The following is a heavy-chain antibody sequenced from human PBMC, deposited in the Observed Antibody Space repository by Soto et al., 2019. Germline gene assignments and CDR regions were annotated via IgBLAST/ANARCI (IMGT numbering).Heavy chain of an antibody. CDR1: GFTFSRQA. CDR2: IWYHGIDK. Sequence: QVQLVESGGGVVQPERSLRLSCAASGFTFSRQAMHWVRQAPGRGLEWVAVIWYHGIDKYYADSVKGRFTISRDNSKNTVYLQMNSLRGEDTAVYYCATGFVGLCTGGNGPLDYWGQGTLVTVSS. J-gene: IGHJ4*02. D-gene: IGHD2-8*02. CDR3: ATGFVGLCTGGNGPLDY. V-gene: IGHV3-33*01.